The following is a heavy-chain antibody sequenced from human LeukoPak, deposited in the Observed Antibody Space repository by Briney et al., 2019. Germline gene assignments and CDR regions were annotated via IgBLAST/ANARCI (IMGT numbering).Heavy chain of an antibody. CDR3: ARVKHDGGSCSSAFDI. J-gene: IGHJ3*02. D-gene: IGHD2-15*01. V-gene: IGHV3-64*01. CDR1: VFTFIRYA. Sequence: GGSLRLSCAASVFTFIRYAMHWVRQARGKGVEDVSAISSNGDSTYYAHSVKGRYTIPRDNSKNTLYLQLGSLRAEDMAVYYCARVKHDGGSCSSAFDIWGQGTMVTVSS. CDR2: ISSNGDST.